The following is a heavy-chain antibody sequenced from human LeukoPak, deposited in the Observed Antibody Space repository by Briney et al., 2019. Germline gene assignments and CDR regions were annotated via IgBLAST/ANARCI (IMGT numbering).Heavy chain of an antibody. Sequence: GGSLKLSCAASGLSFSGSAMHWVRQASGRGLEWLGRIRSKANSYVTAYAASVNGRFIIFRDGSRNTAYLQMNSLQTEDTAVYYCTRHSDKYCSGAGCYVYNFYGMDVWGQGTTVTVSS. V-gene: IGHV3-73*01. CDR2: IRSKANSYVT. CDR3: TRHSDKYCSGAGCYVYNFYGMDV. CDR1: GLSFSGSA. J-gene: IGHJ6*02. D-gene: IGHD2-15*01.